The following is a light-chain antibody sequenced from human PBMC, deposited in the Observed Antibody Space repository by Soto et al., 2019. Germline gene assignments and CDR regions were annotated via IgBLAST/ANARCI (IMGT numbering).Light chain of an antibody. CDR1: QSISIH. CDR3: QQTYTTPEIT. CDR2: GAS. J-gene: IGKJ5*01. Sequence: DIQMTQSPSSLSASVGDRVTNTCRASQSISIHLNWYQQKPGKAPNLLIYGASSLKSGVPARFRGSGSGTDFTLTISSLQPEDFAIYYCQQTYTTPEITFGQGTRLEIK. V-gene: IGKV1-39*01.